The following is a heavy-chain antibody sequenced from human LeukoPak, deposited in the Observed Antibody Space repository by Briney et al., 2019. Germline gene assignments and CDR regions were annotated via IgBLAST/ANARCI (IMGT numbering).Heavy chain of an antibody. J-gene: IGHJ5*02. D-gene: IGHD6-13*01. Sequence: SETLSLTCTVSGYSISSGFYWGLIRQPPGKGLEWIGSIYHSGSTYYNPSLKSRVTISVDTSKNQFSLKLSSVTAADTAVYYCARGGGYSSSWFTGGNWFDPWGQGTLVTVSS. CDR1: GYSISSGFY. CDR3: ARGGGYSSSWFTGGNWFDP. CDR2: IYHSGST. V-gene: IGHV4-38-2*02.